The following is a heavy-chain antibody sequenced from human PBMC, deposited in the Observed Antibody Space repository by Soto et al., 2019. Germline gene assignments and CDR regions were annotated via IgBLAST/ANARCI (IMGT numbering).Heavy chain of an antibody. D-gene: IGHD3-9*01. CDR1: GGSISSTSYY. CDR3: ARMGLDDTLTGYYFDH. Sequence: ETLSLTCTVSGGSISSTSYYWGWVRQPPGKGLEWIGGIFYSGSTYYNPSLKSRVTISVDTSKNQFSLKLSSVTAADTAVYYCARMGLDDTLTGYYFDHWGQGSLVTVSS. V-gene: IGHV4-39*01. J-gene: IGHJ4*02. CDR2: IFYSGST.